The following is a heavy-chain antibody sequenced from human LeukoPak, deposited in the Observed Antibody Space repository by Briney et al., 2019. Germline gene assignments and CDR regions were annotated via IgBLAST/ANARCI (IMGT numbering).Heavy chain of an antibody. V-gene: IGHV3-15*07. J-gene: IGHJ3*02. Sequence: GGSLRLSCAASGFTFSNAWMNWVRQAPGKGLEWVGRIKSKTDGGTTDYAAPVKGRFTISRDDSKNTLYLQMNSLKTEDTAVCHCTTQKEDVGEDAFDIWGQGTMVTVSS. CDR3: TTQKEDVGEDAFDI. D-gene: IGHD3-10*01. CDR1: GFTFSNAW. CDR2: IKSKTDGGTT.